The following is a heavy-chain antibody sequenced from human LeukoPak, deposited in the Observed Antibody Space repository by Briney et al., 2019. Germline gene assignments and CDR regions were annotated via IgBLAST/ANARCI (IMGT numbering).Heavy chain of an antibody. Sequence: GGSLRLSCAASGFTFRRYGMNWVRQAPGQRLEWVSSITSGSSYIYYADSVKGRFTISRDNAKNSLFLQMDSLRAEDTAVYYCARDLRSYSSGWYDYYYNYMDVWGKGTTVTVSS. CDR1: GFTFRRYG. V-gene: IGHV3-21*01. D-gene: IGHD6-19*01. CDR2: ITSGSSYI. J-gene: IGHJ6*03. CDR3: ARDLRSYSSGWYDYYYNYMDV.